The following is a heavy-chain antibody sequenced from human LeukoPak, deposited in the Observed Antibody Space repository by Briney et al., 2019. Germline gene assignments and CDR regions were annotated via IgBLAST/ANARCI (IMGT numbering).Heavy chain of an antibody. V-gene: IGHV4-38-2*01. D-gene: IGHD5-12*01. CDR3: ARVATTTNPPQRPFDY. Sequence: PSETLSLTCAVSGYSISSGYYGGWVRRPPGEGLEWIGNIYYSGSTYYNPSLKSRVTISVDTSKNQFSLKLSSVTAADTAVYYCARVATTTNPPQRPFDYWGQGTLVTVSS. J-gene: IGHJ4*02. CDR1: GYSISSGYY. CDR2: IYYSGST.